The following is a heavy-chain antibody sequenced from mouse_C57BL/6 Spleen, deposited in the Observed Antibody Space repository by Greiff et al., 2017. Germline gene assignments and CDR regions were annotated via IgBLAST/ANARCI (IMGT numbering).Heavy chain of an antibody. CDR1: GFTFSSYA. D-gene: IGHD1-1*01. V-gene: IGHV5-4*01. J-gene: IGHJ4*01. Sequence: EVKLVESGGGLVKPGGSLKLSCAASGFTFSSYAMSWVRQTPGKRLEWVATISDGGSYTYYPDNVKGLFPFSRNNAKNNLYLQMSHLKSEDTAMYFCARERYYYGSSYGSLDDWGQGTTVTVSS. CDR3: ARERYYYGSSYGSLDD. CDR2: ISDGGSYT.